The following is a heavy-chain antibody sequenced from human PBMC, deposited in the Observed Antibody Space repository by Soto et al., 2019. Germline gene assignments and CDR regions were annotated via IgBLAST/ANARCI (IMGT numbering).Heavy chain of an antibody. CDR2: IYYSGST. CDR1: GGSISSYY. V-gene: IGHV4-59*01. CDR3: ARDSRVVVAAYSLLGMDV. J-gene: IGHJ6*02. D-gene: IGHD2-15*01. Sequence: SETLSLTCTVSGGSISSYYLSWIRQPPGKGLEWIGYIYYSGSTNYNPSLKSRVTISVDTSKNQFSLKLSSVTAADTAVYYCARDSRVVVAAYSLLGMDVWGQGTTVTVYS.